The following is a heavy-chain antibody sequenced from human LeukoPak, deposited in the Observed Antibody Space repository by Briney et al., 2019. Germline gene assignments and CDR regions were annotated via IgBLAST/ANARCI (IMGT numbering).Heavy chain of an antibody. CDR1: GFTFNTHG. CDR2: IKQDGGEQ. Sequence: GGSLRLSCAPSGFTFNTHGMNWVRQAPGKGLEWVANIKQDGGEQYYVDSVKGRFTVSRDNAKNSLHLQMNSLRVEDTAVYYCAGGSGWTTNYWGQGTLVTVPS. J-gene: IGHJ4*02. V-gene: IGHV3-7*04. D-gene: IGHD3-3*01. CDR3: AGGSGWTTNY.